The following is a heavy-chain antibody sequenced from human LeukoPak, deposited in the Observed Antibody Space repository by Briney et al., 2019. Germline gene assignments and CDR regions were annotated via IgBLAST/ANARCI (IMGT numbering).Heavy chain of an antibody. CDR2: ISSSSSYI. CDR3: ARVGYSSGWYGWFDP. J-gene: IGHJ5*02. Sequence: PGGSLRLSCAASGFTFSSYSMNWVRQAPGKGLEWVSSISSSSSYIYYADSVKGRFTISRDNAKNSLFPQMNSLRAEDTAVYYCARVGYSSGWYGWFDPWGQGTLVTVSS. CDR1: GFTFSSYS. D-gene: IGHD6-19*01. V-gene: IGHV3-21*01.